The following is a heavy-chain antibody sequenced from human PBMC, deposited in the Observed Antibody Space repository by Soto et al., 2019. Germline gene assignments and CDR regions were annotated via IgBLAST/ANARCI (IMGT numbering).Heavy chain of an antibody. CDR1: GYTFTSYA. CDR2: IDAGNGNT. D-gene: IGHD2-8*01. CDR3: ARTRYCTNGVCYRQERYNWFDP. Sequence: ASVKVSCKASGYTFTSYAMHWVRQAPGQRLEWMGWIDAGNGNTKYSQKFQGRVTITRDTSASTAYMDLSSLRSEDTAVYYCARTRYCTNGVCYRQERYNWFDPWGQGTLVTVSS. V-gene: IGHV1-3*01. J-gene: IGHJ5*02.